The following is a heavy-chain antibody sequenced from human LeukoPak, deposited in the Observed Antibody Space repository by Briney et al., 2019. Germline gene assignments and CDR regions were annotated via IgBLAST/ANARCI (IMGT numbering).Heavy chain of an antibody. V-gene: IGHV3-73*01. Sequence: PGGSLRLSCVASRFTFGSYGMHWVRQASGKGLEWVGRIRSKANSYATAYAASVKGRFTISRDDSKNTAYLQMNSLKTEDTAVYYCSSRDYGEVNPWDYWGQGTLVTVSS. CDR1: RFTFGSYG. D-gene: IGHD4-17*01. J-gene: IGHJ4*02. CDR3: SSRDYGEVNPWDY. CDR2: IRSKANSYAT.